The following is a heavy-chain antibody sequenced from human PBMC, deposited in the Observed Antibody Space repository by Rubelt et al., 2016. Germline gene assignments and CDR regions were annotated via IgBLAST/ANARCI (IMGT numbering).Heavy chain of an antibody. V-gene: IGHV3-30*18. CDR2: ISYDGSKE. D-gene: IGHD3-22*01. CDR1: GFTVGNNF. CDR3: AKGTTMISWFDP. J-gene: IGHJ5*02. Sequence: GESGGGLVQPGGSLRLSCAASGFTVGNNFMNWVRQAPGKGPEWVTLISYDGSKEYYIDSVKGRFTISRDNSNNTLYLEMTNLRPEDTAVYYCAKGTTMISWFDPLGQGTLVTVSS.